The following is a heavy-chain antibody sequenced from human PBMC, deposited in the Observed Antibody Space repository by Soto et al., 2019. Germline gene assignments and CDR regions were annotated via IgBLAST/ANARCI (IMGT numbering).Heavy chain of an antibody. J-gene: IGHJ5*02. V-gene: IGHV1-46*01. D-gene: IGHD2-2*02. CDR2: INPSGGST. Sequence: QVQLVQSGAEVKKPGASVKVSCKASGYTFTSYYMHWVRQATGQGLEWMGIINPSGGSTSYAQKFQGRVTMTRDTSTSTVYMELSSLRSEDTAVYYCARSEGYCSSTSCYTSWFDPWGPGTLVTVSS. CDR1: GYTFTSYY. CDR3: ARSEGYCSSTSCYTSWFDP.